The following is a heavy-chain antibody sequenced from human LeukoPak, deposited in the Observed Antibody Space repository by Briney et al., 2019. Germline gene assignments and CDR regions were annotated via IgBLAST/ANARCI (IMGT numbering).Heavy chain of an antibody. CDR2: IFHSGST. CDR3: ARDRKYCTSTTCHSSMDV. V-gene: IGHV4-38-2*02. Sequence: SETLSLTCTVSGYSLSSGYYWGWVRQPPGKGLEWIGSIFHSGSTYYNPSLKSRFTISVDTSKYQFSLKLSSVTATDTAVYFCARDRKYCTSTTCHSSMDVWGKGTTVTVSS. CDR1: GYSLSSGYY. J-gene: IGHJ6*03. D-gene: IGHD2-2*01.